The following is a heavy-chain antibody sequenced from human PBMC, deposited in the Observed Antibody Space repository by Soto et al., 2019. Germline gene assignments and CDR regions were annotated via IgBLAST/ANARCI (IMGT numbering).Heavy chain of an antibody. CDR3: ARGGAHTATANEY. CDR2: ISFDGSTT. V-gene: IGHV3-74*01. CDR1: GFTFSSYW. D-gene: IGHD5-18*01. J-gene: IGHJ4*02. Sequence: PGGSLRLSCAASGFTFSSYWMHWVRQASGKGLVWVSRISFDGSTTTYADSVKGRFTISRDNAKNTLYLQMNSLRAEDTAVYYCARGGAHTATANEYWGQGALVTVSS.